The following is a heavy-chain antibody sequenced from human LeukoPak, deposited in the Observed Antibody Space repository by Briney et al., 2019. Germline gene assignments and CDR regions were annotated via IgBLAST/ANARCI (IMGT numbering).Heavy chain of an antibody. CDR3: VKDGSGSYYTYYFDY. J-gene: IGHJ4*02. D-gene: IGHD3-10*01. V-gene: IGHV3-64D*06. CDR1: GFTFSIYA. Sequence: GGSLRLSCSASGFTFSIYAIYWVRQAPGKGLEYVSAISSNGGSTYYADSVKGRFTISRDNSKNTLYLQMSSLRAGDTAVYYCVKDGSGSYYTYYFDYWGQGTLVTVSS. CDR2: ISSNGGST.